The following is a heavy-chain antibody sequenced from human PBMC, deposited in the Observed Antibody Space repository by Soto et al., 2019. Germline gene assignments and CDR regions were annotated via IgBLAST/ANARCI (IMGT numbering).Heavy chain of an antibody. J-gene: IGHJ6*02. CDR1: GFTFSSYS. V-gene: IGHV3-21*01. CDR2: ISSSSSYI. Sequence: PGGSLRLSXAASGFTFSSYSMNWVRQAPGKGLEWVSSISSSSSYIYYADSVKGRFTISRDNAKNSLYLQMNSLRAEDTAVYYCARDKRLRSGSYIPTPLYYYGMDVWGQGTTVTVSS. CDR3: ARDKRLRSGSYIPTPLYYYGMDV. D-gene: IGHD3-10*01.